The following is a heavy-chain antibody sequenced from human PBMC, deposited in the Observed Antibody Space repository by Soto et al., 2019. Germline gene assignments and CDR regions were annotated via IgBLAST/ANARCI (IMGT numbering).Heavy chain of an antibody. D-gene: IGHD3-16*01. CDR2: IFPDDSDT. Sequence: GESLKISCKASGYIIKNYWIGWVRQMPGQGLEWMGIIFPDDSDTRYSPSFQGHVTISVDKSISTAYVQWSSLKASDSAIYYCFRGGVTSRTFDYWRQGPLFTVS. V-gene: IGHV5-51*01. CDR3: FRGGVTSRTFDY. J-gene: IGHJ4*02. CDR1: GYIIKNYW.